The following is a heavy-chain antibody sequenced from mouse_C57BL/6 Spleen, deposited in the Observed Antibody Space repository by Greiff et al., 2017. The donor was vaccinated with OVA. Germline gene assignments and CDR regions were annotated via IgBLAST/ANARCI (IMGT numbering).Heavy chain of an antibody. J-gene: IGHJ3*01. CDR3: ARDDGYYEFAY. CDR2: IRNKANGYTT. CDR1: GFTFTDYY. V-gene: IGHV7-3*01. D-gene: IGHD2-3*01. Sequence: EVQRVESGGGLVQPGGSLSLSCAASGFTFTDYYMSWVRQPPGKALEWLGFIRNKANGYTTEYSVSVKGRLTVSRDNSQSILCLQMNALRAEDSATYYCARDDGYYEFAYWGQGTLVTVSA.